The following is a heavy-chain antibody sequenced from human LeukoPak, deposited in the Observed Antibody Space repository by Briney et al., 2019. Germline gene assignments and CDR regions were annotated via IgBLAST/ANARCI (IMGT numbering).Heavy chain of an antibody. CDR2: MKQDGSEK. CDR3: ARYSSSPSRAFDI. J-gene: IGHJ3*02. V-gene: IGHV3-7*01. Sequence: GGSLRLSCAGSGFTFSTYLVTWVRQAPGKGLEWVANMKQDGSEKYYVDSVKGRFTISRDNAENSLYLQMNSLRAEDTAVYYCARYSSSPSRAFDIWGQGTMVTVSS. CDR1: GFTFSTYL. D-gene: IGHD6-6*01.